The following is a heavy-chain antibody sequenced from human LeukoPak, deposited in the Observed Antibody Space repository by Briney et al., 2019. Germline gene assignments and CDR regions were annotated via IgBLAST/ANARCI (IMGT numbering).Heavy chain of an antibody. CDR2: ISGSGDST. CDR3: ATDRTPYVGASAD. J-gene: IGHJ4*02. Sequence: GGSLRLSCAASGFTFSSYAMSWVRQAPGKGLEWVSAISGSGDSTYYGDSVKGRFTISRDNSKNTLYLQMNSLRAEDTAIYYCATDRTPYVGASADWGQGTLVTVSS. D-gene: IGHD1-26*01. CDR1: GFTFSSYA. V-gene: IGHV3-23*01.